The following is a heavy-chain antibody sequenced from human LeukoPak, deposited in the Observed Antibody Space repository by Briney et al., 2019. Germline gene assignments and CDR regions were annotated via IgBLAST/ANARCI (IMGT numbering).Heavy chain of an antibody. CDR2: IYFSGNT. J-gene: IGHJ3*02. CDR1: GVSISNYY. D-gene: IGHD5-18*01. Sequence: SETLSLTCAVSGVSISNYYWSWIRQPPGKGLEWVGYIYFSGNTNYNPSFKSRVTISVDTSRNHFSLKLSSVTAADTAVYYCARQPSNTAAFDIWGQGTMVTVSS. CDR3: ARQPSNTAAFDI. V-gene: IGHV4-59*08.